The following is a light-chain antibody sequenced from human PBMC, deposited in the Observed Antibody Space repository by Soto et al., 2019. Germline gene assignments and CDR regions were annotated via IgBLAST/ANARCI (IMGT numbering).Light chain of an antibody. Sequence: AIRMTQSPSSLSASTGDRFTITCRASQGISSYLAWYQQKPGKAPKLLIYAASTLQSGVPSRFSGSGSGTEFTLTISSLQPEDFATYYCQELNSYPLTFGGGAKVDFK. CDR1: QGISSY. V-gene: IGKV1-8*01. CDR3: QELNSYPLT. J-gene: IGKJ4*01. CDR2: AAS.